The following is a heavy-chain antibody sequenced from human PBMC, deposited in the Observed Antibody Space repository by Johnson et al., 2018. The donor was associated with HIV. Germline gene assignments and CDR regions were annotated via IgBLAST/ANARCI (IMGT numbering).Heavy chain of an antibody. Sequence: EVQLVESGGGLVKPGGSLRLSCAASGFTVSSNYMSWVRQAPGKGLEWVSVIYSGGSTYYADSVKGRFTISRDNSKNTLYLQMNSLRAEDTAVYYCARSLIAAADAFDIWGQGTMVTVSS. J-gene: IGHJ3*02. D-gene: IGHD6-13*01. V-gene: IGHV3-53*01. CDR1: GFTVSSNY. CDR3: ARSLIAAADAFDI. CDR2: IYSGGST.